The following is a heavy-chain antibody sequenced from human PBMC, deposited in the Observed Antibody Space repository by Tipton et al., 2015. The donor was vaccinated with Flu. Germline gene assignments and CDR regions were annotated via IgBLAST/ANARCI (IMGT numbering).Heavy chain of an antibody. V-gene: IGHV4-38-2*02. CDR2: FYHSGST. Sequence: LRLSCTVSGHSISNGYYWGWIRQSPGKGLEWIASFYHSGSTSFNPSLRSRVTVSVDTSENQFSLKLNSVTAADTAVYYCARDLTTIFGGAFDNWGQGTLVTVSS. CDR1: GHSISNGYY. D-gene: IGHD3-3*01. CDR3: ARDLTTIFGGAFDN. J-gene: IGHJ4*02.